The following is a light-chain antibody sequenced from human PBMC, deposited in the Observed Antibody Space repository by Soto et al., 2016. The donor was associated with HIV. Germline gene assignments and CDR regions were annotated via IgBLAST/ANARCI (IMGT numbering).Light chain of an antibody. CDR3: QQSSRTPRT. V-gene: IGKV1-39*01. Sequence: DIQMTQSPSSLSLSIGDRVSITCRASQSISTYLHWYQQKPGRAPKLLIYDASSLQSGVPSRFSGRGSGTGFTLTISDLQHEDLATYYCQQSSRTPRTFGQGTKVEI. CDR2: DAS. CDR1: QSISTY. J-gene: IGKJ1*01.